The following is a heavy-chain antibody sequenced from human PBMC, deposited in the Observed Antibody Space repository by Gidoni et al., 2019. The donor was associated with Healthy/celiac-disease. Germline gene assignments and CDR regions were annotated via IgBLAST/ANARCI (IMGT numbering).Heavy chain of an antibody. V-gene: IGHV1-18*04. CDR2: ISAYNGNT. J-gene: IGHJ5*02. D-gene: IGHD6-13*01. CDR1: GYTFTSYG. Sequence: QVQLVQSGAEVKKPGASVKVSCKASGYTFTSYGISWVRQAPGQGLEWMGWISAYNGNTNYAQKLQGRVTMTTDTSTSTAYMELRSLRSDDTAVYYCARDSESSSWYDGFFLFDPWGQGTLVTVSS. CDR3: ARDSESSSWYDGFFLFDP.